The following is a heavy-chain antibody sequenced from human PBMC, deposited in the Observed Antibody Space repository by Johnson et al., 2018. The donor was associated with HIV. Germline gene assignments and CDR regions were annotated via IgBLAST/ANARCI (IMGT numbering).Heavy chain of an antibody. J-gene: IGHJ3*02. V-gene: IGHV3-15*01. CDR1: GFTFRNAW. CDR2: IKSEADGGTT. CDR3: ATEPNAFDI. Sequence: VQLVESGGGVVRPGGSLRLSCAASGFTFRNAWMSWVRQAPGKGLEWLGHIKSEADGGTTDYAAPVKGKFIISRDDSKTTLYLQINSLKSEDTAVYYCATEPNAFDIWGQGTLVTVSS.